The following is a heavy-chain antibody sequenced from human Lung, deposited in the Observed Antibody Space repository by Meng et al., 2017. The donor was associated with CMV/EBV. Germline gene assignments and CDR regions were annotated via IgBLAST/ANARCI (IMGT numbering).Heavy chain of an antibody. CDR1: GCSISSNSYY. D-gene: IGHD3-22*01. CDR3: ARGYYSDSSGHYYANPHWFDP. J-gene: IGHJ5*02. Sequence: SETLSLTXSVSGCSISSNSYYWGWIRQPPGKGLEWIGSMYYSGSTYYNPSLKSRVTISVDTSKKQISLKLSSVTAADTAVYYCARGYYSDSSGHYYANPHWFDPWGRGTLVTVSS. CDR2: MYYSGST. V-gene: IGHV4-39*07.